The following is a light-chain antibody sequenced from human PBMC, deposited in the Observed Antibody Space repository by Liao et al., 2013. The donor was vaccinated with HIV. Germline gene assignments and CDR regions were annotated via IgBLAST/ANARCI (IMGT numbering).Light chain of an antibody. V-gene: IGLV3-1*01. CDR3: QAWDNSVV. CDR1: KLGDQY. J-gene: IGLJ2*01. Sequence: SYELTQPPSVSVSPGQTASITCSGDKLGDQYACWYQQKPGQSPVVVIYQDNKRPSGIPERFSGSNSGNTATLTISGTQAMDEADYYCQAWDNSVVFGGGTKLTVL. CDR2: QDN.